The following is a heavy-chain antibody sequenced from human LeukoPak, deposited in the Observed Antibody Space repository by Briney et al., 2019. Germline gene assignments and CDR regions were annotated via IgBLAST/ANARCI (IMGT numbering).Heavy chain of an antibody. V-gene: IGHV3-9*01. Sequence: LRLSCAASGFTFDDYAMHWVRQVPGKGLEWVSGISWNGGSMAYADSVKGRFTISRDNAKNSLYLQMNSLRAEDTAVYYCARELRYFDWWGQGTLVTVSS. CDR1: GFTFDDYA. D-gene: IGHD3-9*01. CDR2: ISWNGGSM. CDR3: ARELRYFDW. J-gene: IGHJ4*02.